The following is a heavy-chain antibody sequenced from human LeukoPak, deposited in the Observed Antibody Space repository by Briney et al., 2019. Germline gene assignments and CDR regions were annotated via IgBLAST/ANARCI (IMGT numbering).Heavy chain of an antibody. CDR2: IYYSGST. D-gene: IGHD5-24*01. Sequence: PSETLSLTCTVSGCTINSYYWSWIRQPPGKGLEWIGYIYYSGSTNYNPSLMSRVTISVDTSKNQFTLKLSSVTAADTAVYYCARISGGAGYNSNWFDPWGQGTLVTVSS. V-gene: IGHV4-59*08. CDR3: ARISGGAGYNSNWFDP. J-gene: IGHJ5*02. CDR1: GCTINSYY.